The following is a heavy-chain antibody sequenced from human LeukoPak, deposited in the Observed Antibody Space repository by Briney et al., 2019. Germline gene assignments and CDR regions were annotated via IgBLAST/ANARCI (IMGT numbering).Heavy chain of an antibody. CDR3: AKLGDYYGSGTYSRFDS. CDR1: GLTVSSNY. V-gene: IGHV3-23*01. Sequence: GGSLRLSCAASGLTVSSNYMSWVRQTPGKGLEWVSVISGSGDITYYADSVKGRFTISRDNSKNTLYLQMSSLRAEDTALYYCAKLGDYYGSGTYSRFDSWGQGALVTVSS. CDR2: ISGSGDIT. D-gene: IGHD3-10*01. J-gene: IGHJ4*02.